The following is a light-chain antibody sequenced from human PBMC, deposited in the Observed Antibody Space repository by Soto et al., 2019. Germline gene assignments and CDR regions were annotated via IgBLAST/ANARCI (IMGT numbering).Light chain of an antibody. V-gene: IGLV1-40*01. CDR3: QSYDTPVYV. CDR2: GNS. CDR1: SSNIGAGYD. J-gene: IGLJ1*01. Sequence: QSVLTQPPSVSWAPGQRVTISCTGSSSNIGAGYDVHWYQQLPGAAPKLLIYGNSNRPSGVPDRFSGSRSGTSASLAITGLQPEDEADYYCQSYDTPVYVFGGGTKVTVL.